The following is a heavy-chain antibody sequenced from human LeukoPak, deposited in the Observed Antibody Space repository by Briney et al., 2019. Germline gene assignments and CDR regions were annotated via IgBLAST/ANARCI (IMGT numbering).Heavy chain of an antibody. D-gene: IGHD3-3*01. J-gene: IGHJ5*02. CDR2: FDPEDGET. Sequence: GASVKVSCKVSGYTLTELSMHWVRQAPGKGLEWMGGFDPEDGETIYAQKFQGRVTMTKDTSTDTAYMELSSLRSEDTAVYYCARRSRVYDFWSGYYDRYNWFDPWGQGTLVTVSS. CDR1: GYTLTELS. V-gene: IGHV1-24*01. CDR3: ARRSRVYDFWSGYYDRYNWFDP.